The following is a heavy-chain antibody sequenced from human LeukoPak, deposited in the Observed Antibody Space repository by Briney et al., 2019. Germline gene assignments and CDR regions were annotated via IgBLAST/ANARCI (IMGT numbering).Heavy chain of an antibody. D-gene: IGHD1-26*01. J-gene: IGHJ4*02. CDR3: ARDRLTSGSYFFDY. V-gene: IGHV3-48*01. CDR2: ISGRSSTI. Sequence: GGSLRLSCAASAFTSSDYSMNWVRQAPRKGLEWISYISGRSSTIYYADSVRGRFTISRDNAKNSMYLQMNSLRAEDTAVYYCARDRLTSGSYFFDYWGQGTLVTVSS. CDR1: AFTSSDYS.